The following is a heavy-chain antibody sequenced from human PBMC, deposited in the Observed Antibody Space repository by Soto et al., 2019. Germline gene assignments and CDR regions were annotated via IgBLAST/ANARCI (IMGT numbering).Heavy chain of an antibody. J-gene: IGHJ4*02. D-gene: IGHD6-19*01. CDR1: GGSISSGGYS. V-gene: IGHV4-30-2*01. Sequence: QLQLQESGSGLVKPSQTLSLTCAVSGGSISSGGYSWSWIRQPPGKGLEWIGYTYHSGSTYYNPFLKSGITISVDRSKDQFSLRLSSVTAADTAGYYCARAGGLGAVAADYWGQGTLVTVSS. CDR3: ARAGGLGAVAADY. CDR2: TYHSGST.